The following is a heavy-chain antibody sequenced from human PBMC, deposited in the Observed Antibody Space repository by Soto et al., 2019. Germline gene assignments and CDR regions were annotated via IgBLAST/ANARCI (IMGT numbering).Heavy chain of an antibody. CDR3: ARDPEGSCPYYYYDMDV. CDR2: ISTSSSTI. J-gene: IGHJ6*02. CDR1: GFTFSSYS. Sequence: GGSLRLSCAASGFTFSSYSMNWVRQAPGKGLEWLSYISTSSSTIYYADSVKGRFTISRDNAKNSLYLQMNSLRDEDTAMYYCARDPEGSCPYYYYDMDVWGQGTTVTVSS. D-gene: IGHD1-26*01. V-gene: IGHV3-48*02.